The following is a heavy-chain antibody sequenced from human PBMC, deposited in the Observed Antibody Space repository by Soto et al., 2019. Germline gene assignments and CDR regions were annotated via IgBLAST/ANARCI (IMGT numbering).Heavy chain of an antibody. Sequence: SGIVYSWYFQHSVSKIPGKGLEWVAVISYDGSDKYYADSVTGRFTISRDNSKNTLYLQMNSLRVEDTSVYFCAREYSLAVAARGYWGQEPLVTVPQ. CDR3: AREYSLAVAARGY. CDR1: GIVYSWYF. CDR2: ISYDGSDK. J-gene: IGHJ4*02. D-gene: IGHD5-12*01. V-gene: IGHV3-30-3*01.